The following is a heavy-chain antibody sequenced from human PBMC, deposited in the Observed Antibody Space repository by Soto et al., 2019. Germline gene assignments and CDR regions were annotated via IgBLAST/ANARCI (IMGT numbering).Heavy chain of an antibody. CDR2: IKQDGSEK. CDR3: ARDPNIVLVPAALRSYYYYYGMDV. D-gene: IGHD2-2*01. V-gene: IGHV3-7*01. CDR1: GFTFSSYW. Sequence: EVQLVESGGGLVQPGGSLRLSCAASGFTFSSYWMSWVRQAPGKGLEWVANIKQDGSEKHYVDSVKGRFTISRDNAKNSLYLQMNSLRAEDTAVYYCARDPNIVLVPAALRSYYYYYGMDVWGQGTTVTVSS. J-gene: IGHJ6*02.